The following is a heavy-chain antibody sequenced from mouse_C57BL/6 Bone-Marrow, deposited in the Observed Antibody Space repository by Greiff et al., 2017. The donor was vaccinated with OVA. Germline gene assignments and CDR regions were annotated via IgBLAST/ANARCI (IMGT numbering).Heavy chain of an antibody. CDR3: ARDTDYDYDDVPFAY. CDR1: GFTFSDFY. V-gene: IGHV7-1*01. CDR2: SRNKANDYTT. Sequence: EVKLVESGGGLVQSGRSLRLSCATSGFTFSDFYMEWVRQAPGKGLEWIAASRNKANDYTTEYSASVKGRFIVSRDTSQSILYLQMNALRAEDTAIYYCARDTDYDYDDVPFAYWGQGTLVTVSA. J-gene: IGHJ3*01. D-gene: IGHD2-4*01.